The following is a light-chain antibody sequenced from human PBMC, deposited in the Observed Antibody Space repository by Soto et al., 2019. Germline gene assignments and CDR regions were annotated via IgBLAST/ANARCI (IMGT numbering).Light chain of an antibody. Sequence: EIVLTQSPGTLSLSPGERATLSCRTSQSVNNNYLAWYQQKPGQAPSPLIYGASSRATGIPDRFSGSGAGTDFTLTISSLEPGDFAVYYCQQRSNWPRTFGQGTKVDIK. V-gene: IGKV3D-20*02. CDR3: QQRSNWPRT. CDR1: QSVNNNY. J-gene: IGKJ1*01. CDR2: GAS.